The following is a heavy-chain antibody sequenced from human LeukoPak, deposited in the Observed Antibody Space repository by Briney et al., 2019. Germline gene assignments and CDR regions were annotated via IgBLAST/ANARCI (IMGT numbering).Heavy chain of an antibody. J-gene: IGHJ4*02. Sequence: GGPLRLSCAASGFTFSSYAMSWVRQAPGKGLEWVSAISGSGGSTYYADSVKGRFTISRDNSKNTLYLQMNSLRAEDTAVYYCAKDRVKGPPPPYFDYWGQGTLVTVSS. CDR1: GFTFSSYA. CDR2: ISGSGGST. CDR3: AKDRVKGPPPPYFDY. V-gene: IGHV3-23*01. D-gene: IGHD2-21*01.